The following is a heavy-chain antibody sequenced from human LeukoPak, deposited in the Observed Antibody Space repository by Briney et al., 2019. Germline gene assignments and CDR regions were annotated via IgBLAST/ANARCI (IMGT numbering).Heavy chain of an antibody. CDR1: GFTFSSYS. Sequence: GGSLRLSCAASGFTFSSYSMNLVRQAPGKGLEWVSSISSSSSYIYYADSVKGRFTISRDNAKNSLYLQMNSLRAEDTAVYYCARGLTGSSSFVDYWGQGTLVTVSS. J-gene: IGHJ4*02. V-gene: IGHV3-21*01. CDR3: ARGLTGSSSFVDY. CDR2: ISSSSSYI. D-gene: IGHD6-6*01.